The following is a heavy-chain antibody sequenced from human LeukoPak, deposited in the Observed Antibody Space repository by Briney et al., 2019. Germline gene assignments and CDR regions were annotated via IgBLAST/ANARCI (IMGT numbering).Heavy chain of an antibody. J-gene: IGHJ6*04. V-gene: IGHV4-59*01. CDR3: ARTAPGYYGMDV. D-gene: IGHD3-10*01. CDR2: IYYSGST. Sequence: PSETLSLTCTVSGGSISSYYWSWIRQPPGKGLEWIGYIYYSGSTNYNPSLKSRGTISVDTSKNQFSLKLSSVTAADTAVYYCARTAPGYYGMDVWGKGTTVTVSS. CDR1: GGSISSYY.